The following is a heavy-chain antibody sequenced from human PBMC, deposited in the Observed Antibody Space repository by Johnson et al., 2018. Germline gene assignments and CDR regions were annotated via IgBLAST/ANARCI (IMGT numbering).Heavy chain of an antibody. CDR1: GFTVSSNY. Sequence: EVQLVESGGGLVQPGGSMRLSCAASGFTVSSNYMSWVRQAPGKGLEWVSVIYSGGSTYYADSVKGRFTISRDNSKNTLYLQMNSLTAEDTAVYYCARVITIFGVVNDAFDIWGQGTMVTVYS. CDR3: ARVITIFGVVNDAFDI. J-gene: IGHJ3*02. D-gene: IGHD3-3*01. CDR2: IYSGGST. V-gene: IGHV3-66*01.